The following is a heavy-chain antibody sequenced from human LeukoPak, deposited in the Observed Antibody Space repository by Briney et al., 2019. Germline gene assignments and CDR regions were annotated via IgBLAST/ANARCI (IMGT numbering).Heavy chain of an antibody. CDR3: ARDENSNRYSIFDI. CDR2: ITSSSSHM. D-gene: IGHD1-26*01. V-gene: IGHV3-21*01. Sequence: PGGSLRLSCAASGFTFSDYGMTWVRQVPGKGLEWVSFITSSSSHMYYADSVRGRFTISRDNAENSLFLQMNRLTGEDTAVYYCARDENSNRYSIFDIWGPGTMVTVFS. CDR1: GFTFSDYG. J-gene: IGHJ3*02.